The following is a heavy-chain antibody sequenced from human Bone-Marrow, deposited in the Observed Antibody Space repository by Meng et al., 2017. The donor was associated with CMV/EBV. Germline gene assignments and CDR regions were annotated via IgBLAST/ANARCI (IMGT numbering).Heavy chain of an antibody. D-gene: IGHD1-26*01. CDR3: ARDRPGGVGSYYRFDY. J-gene: IGHJ4*02. CDR2: IYYSGGT. V-gene: IGHV4-30-4*08. Sequence: SETLSLTCTVSGGSISSGDYYWSWIRQPPGKGLEWIGYIYYSGGTYYNPSLKSRVTISVDTSKNQFSLKLSSVTAADTAVYYCARDRPGGVGSYYRFDYWGQGTLVTVSS. CDR1: GGSISSGDYY.